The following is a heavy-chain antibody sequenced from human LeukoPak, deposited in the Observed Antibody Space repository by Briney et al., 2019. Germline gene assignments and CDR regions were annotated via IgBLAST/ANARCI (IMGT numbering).Heavy chain of an antibody. D-gene: IGHD3-3*01. V-gene: IGHV3-23*01. CDR3: ATYDLWTTYYTFQY. Sequence: GGSLRPSCAASGFTFSSYAMSWVRQAPGKGLEWVSSISTTGSTTYYADSVRGRFSISRDNSQNTLSLQMDSLTAADTAVYSCATYDLWTTYYTFQYWGQGTLVSVSS. CDR1: GFTFSSYA. J-gene: IGHJ4*02. CDR2: ISTTGSTT.